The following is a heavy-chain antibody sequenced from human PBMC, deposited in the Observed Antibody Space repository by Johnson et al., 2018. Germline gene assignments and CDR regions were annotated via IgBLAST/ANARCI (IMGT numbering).Heavy chain of an antibody. CDR2: ISYDGSNK. V-gene: IGHV3-30*03. D-gene: IGHD6-13*01. J-gene: IGHJ3*02. CDR1: GFTFSSYG. Sequence: QVQLVQSGGGVVQPGRSLRLSCAASGFTFSSYGMHWVRQAPGKGLEWVAVISYDGSNKYYADSVKGRFTISRDNSKNTLYMQMNSLRAEDTAVYYCARDSCAYSSSCQKVAFDMWGQGTMVTVSS. CDR3: ARDSCAYSSSCQKVAFDM.